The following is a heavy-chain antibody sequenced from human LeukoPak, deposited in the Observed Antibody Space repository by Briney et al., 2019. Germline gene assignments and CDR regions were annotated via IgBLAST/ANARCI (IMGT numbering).Heavy chain of an antibody. CDR3: ARGGVSSSWYSDAFDI. V-gene: IGHV3-20*04. CDR2: INWNGGST. CDR1: GFTFDDYG. D-gene: IGHD6-13*01. J-gene: IGHJ3*02. Sequence: GGSLRLSCAASGFTFDDYGMSWVRQAPGRGLEWVSGINWNGGSTGYADSVKGRFTISRDNAKNSLYLQMNSLRAEDTALYYCARGGVSSSWYSDAFDIWGQGTMVTVSS.